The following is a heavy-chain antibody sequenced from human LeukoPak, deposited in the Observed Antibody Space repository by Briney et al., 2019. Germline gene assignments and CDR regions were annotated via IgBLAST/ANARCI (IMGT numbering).Heavy chain of an antibody. CDR3: AKDSSGWYGYYYMDV. CDR1: GFTFSSYA. CDR2: ISGSGGST. D-gene: IGHD6-19*01. Sequence: GGSLRLSCAASGFTFSSYAMSWVRQAPGKGLEWVSAISGSGGSTYYADSVKGRLTISRDNSKNTLYLQMNSLRAEDTAVYYCAKDSSGWYGYYYMDVWGKGTTVTISS. V-gene: IGHV3-23*01. J-gene: IGHJ6*03.